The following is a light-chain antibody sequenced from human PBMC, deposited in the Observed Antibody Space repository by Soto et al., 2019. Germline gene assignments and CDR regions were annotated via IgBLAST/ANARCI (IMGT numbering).Light chain of an antibody. J-gene: IGLJ2*01. CDR2: SNN. Sequence: QAVVTQPPSASGTPGQRVTISCSGSSSNIGSNTVNWYQQLPGTAPKLLIYSNNQRPSGVPDLFSGSKSGTSASLAISGLQSEDEADYYCAAWDDSLNGHVVFGGGTKLTVL. CDR3: AAWDDSLNGHVV. V-gene: IGLV1-44*01. CDR1: SSNIGSNT.